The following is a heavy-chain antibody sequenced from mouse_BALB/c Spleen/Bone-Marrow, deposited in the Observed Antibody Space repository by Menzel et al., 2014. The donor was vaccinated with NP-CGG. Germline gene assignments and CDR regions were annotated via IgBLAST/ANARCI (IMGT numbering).Heavy chain of an antibody. J-gene: IGHJ2*01. Sequence: VQVVESGPGLVAPSQSLSITCTVSGFSLTVYGVNWVRQPPGKGLEWLGMIWGDGITDYNSAFKSRLSISKDDSKSQVILKMNSLQTDDTAKYYCAREGNYFDYWGQGTTLTVSS. CDR1: GFSLTVYG. V-gene: IGHV2-6-7*01. CDR3: AREGNYFDY. CDR2: IWGDGIT.